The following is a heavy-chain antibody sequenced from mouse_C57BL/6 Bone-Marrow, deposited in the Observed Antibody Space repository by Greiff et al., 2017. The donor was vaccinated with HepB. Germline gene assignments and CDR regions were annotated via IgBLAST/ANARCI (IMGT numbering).Heavy chain of an antibody. CDR2: ISDGGSYT. J-gene: IGHJ1*03. CDR1: GFTFSSYA. V-gene: IGHV5-4*01. Sequence: EVQGVESGGGLVKPGGSLKLSCAASGFTFSSYAMSWVRQTPEKRLEWVATISDGGSYTYYPDNVKGRFTISRDNAKNNLYLQMSHLKSEDTAMYYCARDTTDWYFDVWGTGTTVTVSS. CDR3: ARDTTDWYFDV. D-gene: IGHD1-1*01.